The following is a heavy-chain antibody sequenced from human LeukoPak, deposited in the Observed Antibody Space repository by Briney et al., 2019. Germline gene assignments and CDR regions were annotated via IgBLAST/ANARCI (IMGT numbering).Heavy chain of an antibody. Sequence: GGSLRLSCGASGFTFSSYEMMWVRQAPGKGREWVSCISSRGCTIYYTVRVKGRYNIYRDNAKNSLYLQVKSVRGEHTSVFFCAELGITMIGGVWGKGTTVTISS. CDR3: AELGITMIGGV. D-gene: IGHD3-10*02. CDR1: GFTFSSYE. CDR2: ISSRGCTI. V-gene: IGHV3-48*03. J-gene: IGHJ6*04.